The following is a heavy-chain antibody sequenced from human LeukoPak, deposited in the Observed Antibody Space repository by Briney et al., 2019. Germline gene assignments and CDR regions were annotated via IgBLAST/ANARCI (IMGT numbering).Heavy chain of an antibody. J-gene: IGHJ4*02. Sequence: GGSLRLSCAASGFTFSSYWMSWVRQAPGKGLEWVANIKQDGSEKYYVDSVKGRFTISRDNAKNSLYLQMNSLRAEDTAVYYCARGDENIYGYFDYWGQGTLVTVSS. CDR1: GFTFSSYW. V-gene: IGHV3-7*05. CDR2: IKQDGSEK. CDR3: ARGDENIYGYFDY. D-gene: IGHD5-18*01.